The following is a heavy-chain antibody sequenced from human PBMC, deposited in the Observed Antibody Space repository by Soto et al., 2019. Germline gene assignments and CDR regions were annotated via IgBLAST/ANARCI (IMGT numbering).Heavy chain of an antibody. V-gene: IGHV4-59*01. CDR1: GGSITSSY. J-gene: IGHJ6*02. Sequence: SEPLSLTCTVSGGSITSSYWSWIRRPPGKGLEWIAYIYDTGISGYTPSTSYNPSLKSRVTMSVDTSKSQFSLKLTSVTAADTAVYYCARGEDAFFYYGLDVWGQGITVTVSS. CDR3: ARGEDAFFYYGLDV. CDR2: IYDTGISGYTPST.